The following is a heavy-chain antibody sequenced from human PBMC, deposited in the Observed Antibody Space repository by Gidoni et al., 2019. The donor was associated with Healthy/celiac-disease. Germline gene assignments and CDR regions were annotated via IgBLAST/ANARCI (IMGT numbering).Heavy chain of an antibody. J-gene: IGHJ6*02. CDR3: TAVPAAILYYYGMDV. CDR1: GFTFGAYA. V-gene: IGHV3-49*03. CDR2: IRSKAYGGTT. D-gene: IGHD2-2*01. Sequence: EVQLVESGGGLVQPGRSLRLSCTASGFTFGAYAMSWFRQAPGKGLEWVGFIRSKAYGGTTEYAASVKGRFTISRDDSKSIAYLQMNSLKTEDTAVYYCTAVPAAILYYYGMDVWGQGTTVTVSS.